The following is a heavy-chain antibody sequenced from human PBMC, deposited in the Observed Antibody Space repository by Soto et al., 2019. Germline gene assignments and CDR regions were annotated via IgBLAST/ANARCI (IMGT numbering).Heavy chain of an antibody. D-gene: IGHD2-2*01. V-gene: IGHV3-9*01. CDR3: VKDIEENQLLYDAFDI. CDR2: ISWDSNSI. CDR1: GFRFDDYA. J-gene: IGHJ3*02. Sequence: EVQLVESGGGLVQPGRSLRLSCVASGFRFDDYAMHWVRQAPGKGLEWVSGISWDSNSIGYADSVKGRFTISRDSAKKFLYLQMNSRRAEDTAWYYCVKDIEENQLLYDAFDIWGQVTMVTV.